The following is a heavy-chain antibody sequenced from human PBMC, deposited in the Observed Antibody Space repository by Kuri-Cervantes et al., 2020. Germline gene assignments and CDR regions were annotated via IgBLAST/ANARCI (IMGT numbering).Heavy chain of an antibody. V-gene: IGHV3-74*01. CDR2: INSDGSST. CDR3: ARPVVVINYYYYGMDV. J-gene: IGHJ6*02. D-gene: IGHD3-22*01. Sequence: GESLKISCAASGFTFSSYWMHWVRQAPGKGLVWVSRINSDGSSTSYADSVKGRFTISRDNAKNTLHLQMNSLRAEDTAVYYCARPVVVINYYYYGMDVWGQGTTVTVSS. CDR1: GFTFSSYW.